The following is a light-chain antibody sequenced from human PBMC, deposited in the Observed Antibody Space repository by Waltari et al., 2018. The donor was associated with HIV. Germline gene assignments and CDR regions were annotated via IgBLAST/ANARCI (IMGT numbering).Light chain of an antibody. Sequence: QSVLPQPPSVSAAPGQKVTIACSGRSSNIGNNYVPCYQQLPGTAPKLLIYDNNKRPSGIPDRFSGSKSGTSATLGITGLQTGDEADYYCRTWDSSLSAVVFGGGTKLTVL. CDR1: SSNIGNNY. J-gene: IGLJ2*01. V-gene: IGLV1-51*01. CDR3: RTWDSSLSAVV. CDR2: DNN.